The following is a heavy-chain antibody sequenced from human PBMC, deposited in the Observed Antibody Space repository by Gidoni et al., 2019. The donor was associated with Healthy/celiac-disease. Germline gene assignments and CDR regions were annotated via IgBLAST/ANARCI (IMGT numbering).Heavy chain of an antibody. Sequence: EVQLLESGGGLVQPGGSLRLYGAASGFAFTRYAMSWVRQAPGKGLEWVSATSGSGGSTYYADSVKGRFTISRDNSKNTLYLQMNSLRAEDTAVYYCAKDFDYGDSYNWFDPWGQGTLVTVSS. D-gene: IGHD4-17*01. J-gene: IGHJ5*02. CDR3: AKDFDYGDSYNWFDP. V-gene: IGHV3-23*01. CDR1: GFAFTRYA. CDR2: TSGSGGST.